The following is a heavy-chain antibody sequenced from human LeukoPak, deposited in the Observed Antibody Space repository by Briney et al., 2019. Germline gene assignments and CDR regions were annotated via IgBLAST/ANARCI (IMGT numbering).Heavy chain of an antibody. CDR1: GFTFSSYS. CDR2: ISSSSSYI. CDR3: ARDSGYDYYYYYYGMDV. D-gene: IGHD5-12*01. V-gene: IGHV3-21*01. Sequence: GGSLRLSCAASGFTFSSYSMNWVRQAPGKGLEWVSSISSSSSYIYYADSVKGRFAISRDNAKNSLYLQMNSLRAEDTAVYYCARDSGYDYYYYYYGMDVWGQGTTVTVSS. J-gene: IGHJ6*02.